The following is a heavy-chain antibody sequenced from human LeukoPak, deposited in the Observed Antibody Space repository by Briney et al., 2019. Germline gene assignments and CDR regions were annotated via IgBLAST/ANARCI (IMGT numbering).Heavy chain of an antibody. CDR1: GFTFSSYA. D-gene: IGHD5/OR15-5a*01. V-gene: IGHV3-30*04. J-gene: IGHJ6*02. CDR3: AKEDIVSTITHNYGLDV. Sequence: PGGSLRLSCAASGFTFSSYAMHWVRQAPGKGLEWVAVISYDGGNTFYGDSVKGRFTISRDNSKNTLFLQMNNLRPEDTAVYYCAKEDIVSTITHNYGLDVWGQGTTVTVSS. CDR2: ISYDGGNT.